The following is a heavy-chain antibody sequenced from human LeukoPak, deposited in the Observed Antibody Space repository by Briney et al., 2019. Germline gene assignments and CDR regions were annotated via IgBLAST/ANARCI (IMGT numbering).Heavy chain of an antibody. Sequence: GGSLRLSCAASGFTFSSYWLHWVRQAPGKGLVWVSRISRDGRTTTYAGSVKGRFTISRDNTKNSLYLQMNSLRAEDTAVYFCAKEGRSTTPGYWGQGTLVTVSS. CDR2: ISRDGRTT. J-gene: IGHJ4*02. CDR3: AKEGRSTTPGY. D-gene: IGHD6-13*01. CDR1: GFTFSSYW. V-gene: IGHV3-74*01.